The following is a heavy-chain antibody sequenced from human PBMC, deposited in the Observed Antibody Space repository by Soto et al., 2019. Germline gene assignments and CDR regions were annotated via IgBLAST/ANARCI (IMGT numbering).Heavy chain of an antibody. CDR3: AKDPIDDY. J-gene: IGHJ4*02. D-gene: IGHD3-22*01. CDR1: GFTFSSYG. Sequence: RRLSCAASGFTFSSYGMHWVRQAPGKGLEWVAVISYDGSNKYYADSVKGRFTISRDNSKNTLYLQMNSLRAEDTAVYYCAKDPIDDYWGQGTLVTVSS. V-gene: IGHV3-30*18. CDR2: ISYDGSNK.